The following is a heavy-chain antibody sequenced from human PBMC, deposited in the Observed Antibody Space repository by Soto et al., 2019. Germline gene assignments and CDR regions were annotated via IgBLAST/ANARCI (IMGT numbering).Heavy chain of an antibody. CDR2: IFPLTDIP. Sequence: QVQLVQSGTEVKKPGSSVKVSCKASGGTFRNYPINWVRQAPGQGLEWMGSIFPLTDIPDYAQNFQARLMISADKSTSTAYMELSSLTSDDTAMYFCARGPLVVVNYFESWGQGTLVTVSS. J-gene: IGHJ4*02. CDR1: GGTFRNYP. CDR3: ARGPLVVVNYFES. V-gene: IGHV1-69*02.